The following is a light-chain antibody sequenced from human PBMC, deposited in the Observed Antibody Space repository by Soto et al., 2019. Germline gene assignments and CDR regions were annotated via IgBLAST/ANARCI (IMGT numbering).Light chain of an antibody. CDR1: SSNIGAGDD. Sequence: QPVLTQPPSVSGAPGQRVTISCTGSSSNIGAGDDVHWSQQLPGTAPKLLIHGDTNRPSGVPDRVSGAKSGTSASLAITGLQAEDEADYYCQSHASSLGGYWVFAGGTTLTVL. CDR3: QSHASSLGGYWV. CDR2: GDT. V-gene: IGLV1-40*01. J-gene: IGLJ3*02.